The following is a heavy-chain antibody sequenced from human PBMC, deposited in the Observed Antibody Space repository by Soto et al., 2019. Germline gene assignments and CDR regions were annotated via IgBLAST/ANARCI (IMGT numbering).Heavy chain of an antibody. D-gene: IGHD3-22*01. CDR3: ARGEYYDSSGEI. J-gene: IGHJ3*02. CDR2: IYPGDSDT. V-gene: IGHV5-51*01. Sequence: PGESLKISCKGSGYRFTNYWIGWVRQMPGKGPEWMGIIYPGDSDTRYSPSFQGQVTISADKSINTAYLQWSSLKASDTALYYCARGEYYDSSGEIWGQGTRVTV. CDR1: GYRFTNYW.